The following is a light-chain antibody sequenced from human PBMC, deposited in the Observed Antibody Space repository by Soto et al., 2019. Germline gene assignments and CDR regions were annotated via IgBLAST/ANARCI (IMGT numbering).Light chain of an antibody. J-gene: IGLJ1*01. V-gene: IGLV2-23*02. CDR2: EVN. CDR3: CSFAGSGTGV. Sequence: QRVLKHPASGSGVPRQSIAISRTGTSGDIGTYNLVSWYQQHPGKAPKLMISEVNKRPSGVSDRFSGSKSGDTASLTISGLRTEDEADYYCCSFAGSGTGVFGTGTKVTVL. CDR1: SGDIGTYNL.